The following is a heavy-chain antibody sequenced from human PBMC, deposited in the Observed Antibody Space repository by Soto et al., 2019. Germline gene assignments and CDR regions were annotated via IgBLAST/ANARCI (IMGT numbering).Heavy chain of an antibody. D-gene: IGHD3-22*01. Sequence: GGSLRLSCAASGFTFSSYAMSWVRQAPGKGLEWVSAISGSGGSTYYADSVKGRFTIPRDNSKNTLYLQMNSLRAEDTAVYYCAKLRGGSGNYPIDYWGQGTLVTVSS. V-gene: IGHV3-23*01. CDR1: GFTFSSYA. J-gene: IGHJ4*02. CDR3: AKLRGGSGNYPIDY. CDR2: ISGSGGST.